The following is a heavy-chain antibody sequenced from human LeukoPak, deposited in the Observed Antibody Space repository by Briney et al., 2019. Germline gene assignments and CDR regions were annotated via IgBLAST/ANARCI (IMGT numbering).Heavy chain of an antibody. CDR1: GGSFSGYY. J-gene: IGHJ4*02. CDR3: ARGLSGSYYPHFDY. CDR2: INHSGST. D-gene: IGHD1-26*01. V-gene: IGHV4-34*01. Sequence: SETLSLTCAVYGGSFSGYYWSWIRQPPGKGQEWIGEINHSGSTNYNPSLKSRVTISVDTSKNQFSLKLSSVTAADTAVYYCARGLSGSYYPHFDYWGQGTLVTVSS.